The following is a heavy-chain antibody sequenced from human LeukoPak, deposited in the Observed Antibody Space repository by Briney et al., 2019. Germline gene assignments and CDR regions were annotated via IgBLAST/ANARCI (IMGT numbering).Heavy chain of an antibody. Sequence: PSETLSLTCAVYGGSFSGYYWSWIRQPPGKGLEWIGEINHSGSTNYNPSLKSRVTISVDTSKNQFSLKLSSVTAADTAVYYCARRDVGLFDYWGQGTLVTVSS. CDR3: ARRDVGLFDY. V-gene: IGHV4-34*01. J-gene: IGHJ4*02. CDR1: GGSFSGYY. D-gene: IGHD1-26*01. CDR2: INHSGST.